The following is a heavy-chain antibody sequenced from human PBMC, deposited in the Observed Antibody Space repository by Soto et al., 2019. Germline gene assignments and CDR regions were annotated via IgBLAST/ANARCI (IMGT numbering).Heavy chain of an antibody. Sequence: PSETLSLTCTVSGGSISSYYWSWIRQPPGKGLEWIGYIYYSGSTNYNPSLKSRVTISVDTSKNQFSLKLSSVTAADTAVYYCARRPHTGFGDNVWFDPWGQGTLVTVSS. J-gene: IGHJ5*02. CDR2: IYYSGST. V-gene: IGHV4-59*08. CDR3: ARRPHTGFGDNVWFDP. CDR1: GGSISSYY. D-gene: IGHD3-10*01.